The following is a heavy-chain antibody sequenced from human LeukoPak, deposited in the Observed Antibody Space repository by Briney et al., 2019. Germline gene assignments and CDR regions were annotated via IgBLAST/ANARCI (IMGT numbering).Heavy chain of an antibody. CDR1: GGSISSSSYY. V-gene: IGHV4-39*07. Sequence: SETLSLTCTVSGGSISSSSYYWGWIRQPPGKGLEWIGSIYYSGSTYYNPSLKSRVTISVDTSKNQFSLKLRSVTAADTAVYYCARDRGSSGYYGVDYWGQGTLVTVSS. J-gene: IGHJ4*02. CDR2: IYYSGST. D-gene: IGHD6-19*01. CDR3: ARDRGSSGYYGVDY.